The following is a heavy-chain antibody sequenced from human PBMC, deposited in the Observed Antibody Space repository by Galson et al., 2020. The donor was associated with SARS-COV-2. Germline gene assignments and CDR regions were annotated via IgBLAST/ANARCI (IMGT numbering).Heavy chain of an antibody. CDR2: IGASGAYT. D-gene: IGHD6-19*01. Sequence: GESLKISCVASGFTFSDYSMTWVRQGPGKGLEWVSSIGASGAYTYYTDSVKGRFTISRDNFKDTLYLQMNSLRVEDTAMYYCAKDMGSAWYSPDHWGLGTLGTVSS. J-gene: IGHJ4*02. CDR1: GFTFSDYS. V-gene: IGHV3-23*01. CDR3: AKDMGSAWYSPDH.